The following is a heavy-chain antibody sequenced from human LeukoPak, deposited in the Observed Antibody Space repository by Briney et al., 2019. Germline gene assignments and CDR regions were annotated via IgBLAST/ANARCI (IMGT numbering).Heavy chain of an antibody. CDR2: ISSSGGLI. CDR3: ARVRDSSGCPDY. CDR1: GFTFSSYE. V-gene: IGHV3-48*03. D-gene: IGHD6-19*01. Sequence: GGSLRLSCAASGFTFSSYEMNWVRQAPGKGLEWVSYISSSGGLIYYADSVKGRFTISRDNAKNSLYLQMNSLRAEDTAVYYCARVRDSSGCPDYWGQGTLVNVSS. J-gene: IGHJ4*02.